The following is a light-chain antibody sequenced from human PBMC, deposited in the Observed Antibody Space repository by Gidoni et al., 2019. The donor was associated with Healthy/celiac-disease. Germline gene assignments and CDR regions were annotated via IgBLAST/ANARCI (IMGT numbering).Light chain of an antibody. V-gene: IGLV2-11*01. Sequence: QSALTQPRSVSGPPGQSVTISCTGTSSDVGGYNYVSWYQQHPGKAPKLMLYDVSTRPSWVPARFSGSKSGNTASLTISGLQAEDEADYYCCSYAGSYPYVFGTGTKVTVL. CDR3: CSYAGSYPYV. J-gene: IGLJ1*01. CDR1: SSDVGGYNY. CDR2: DVS.